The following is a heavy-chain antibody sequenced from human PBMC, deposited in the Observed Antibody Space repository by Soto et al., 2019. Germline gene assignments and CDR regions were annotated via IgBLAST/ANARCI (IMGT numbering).Heavy chain of an antibody. J-gene: IGHJ4*02. V-gene: IGHV4-61*01. CDR3: VREGCSGGTCYSGYTLGIDY. Sequence: SETLSLTCAVSGVSVGSTYYYWTWIRQPPGKGLEWIGYIFYSGSTNYNPSLKSRLTISADTSKNQFSLNLRSVTAADTAVYYCVREGCSGGTCYSGYTLGIDYWGPGILVTVSS. D-gene: IGHD2-15*01. CDR2: IFYSGST. CDR1: GVSVGSTYYY.